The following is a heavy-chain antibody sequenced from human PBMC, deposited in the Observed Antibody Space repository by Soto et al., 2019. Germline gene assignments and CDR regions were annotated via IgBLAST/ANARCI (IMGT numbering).Heavy chain of an antibody. J-gene: IGHJ6*02. CDR1: GDSISSGAYY. D-gene: IGHD2-15*01. CDR3: TRGGFCSGGSCYGSMDV. V-gene: IGHV4-31*03. CDR2: IYYSGNT. Sequence: PSETLSLTCTVSGDSISSGAYYWSWIRQHPGTGLEWIGYIYYSGNTYYNPSLKSRVTISLLTSKNQFSLKLSSVTAADMAKYYCTRGGFCSGGSCYGSMDVWGQGTTVTVSS.